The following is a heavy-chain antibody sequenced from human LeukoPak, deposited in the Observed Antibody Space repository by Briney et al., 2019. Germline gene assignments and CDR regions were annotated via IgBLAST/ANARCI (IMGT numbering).Heavy chain of an antibody. Sequence: GGSLRLSCAASGFTFSSYAMHWVRQAPGKGLEWVAVISYDGSNKYYADSVKGRFTISRDNAKNTVSLQMNSLRGEDTALYYCGREDRIVLGNDALDIWGQGTMVTVSS. J-gene: IGHJ3*02. V-gene: IGHV3-30*04. CDR1: GFTFSSYA. CDR3: GREDRIVLGNDALDI. D-gene: IGHD2-8*01. CDR2: ISYDGSNK.